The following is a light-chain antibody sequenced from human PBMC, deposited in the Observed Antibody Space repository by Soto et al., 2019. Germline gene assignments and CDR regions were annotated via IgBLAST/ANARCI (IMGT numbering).Light chain of an antibody. V-gene: IGKV3-20*01. CDR1: QSVSNNW. J-gene: IGKJ5*01. CDR3: QQYGSSPVT. Sequence: EIVLTQSPGTLSLSPGERATLSCRPSQSVSNNWLAWYQQKPGQAPRLLIYGASSRATGIPDRFSGSGSGTDFTLTISRLEPEDFAVYYCQQYGSSPVTFGQGTRLEIK. CDR2: GAS.